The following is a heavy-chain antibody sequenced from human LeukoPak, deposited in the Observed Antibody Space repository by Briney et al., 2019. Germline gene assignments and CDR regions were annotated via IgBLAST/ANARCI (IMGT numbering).Heavy chain of an antibody. Sequence: PGGSLRLSCAASGFTFSSYSMNWVRQAPGKGLVWVSRIKTDGSSTSYADSVKGRFTISRDNAKNTLYLQMNSLRAEDTAVYFCGYGSGNYNDYWGQGTLVTVSS. D-gene: IGHD3-10*01. J-gene: IGHJ4*02. CDR3: GYGSGNYNDY. CDR1: GFTFSSYS. CDR2: IKTDGSST. V-gene: IGHV3-74*01.